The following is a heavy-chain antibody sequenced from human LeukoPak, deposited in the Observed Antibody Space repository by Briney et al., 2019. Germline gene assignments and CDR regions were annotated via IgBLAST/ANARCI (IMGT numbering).Heavy chain of an antibody. J-gene: IGHJ4*02. V-gene: IGHV3-53*01. Sequence: GGPLRLSCAASGLSVSAYYMSWVRQAPGKGLEWVSVIDSGGSGGSTYYADSVKGRFTISRDNSKNTLFLQMNSLRAEDTAVYYCASDRDSSTWSYYWGQGTLVTVSS. CDR3: ASDRDSSTWSYY. D-gene: IGHD6-13*01. CDR2: IDSGGSGGST. CDR1: GLSVSAYY.